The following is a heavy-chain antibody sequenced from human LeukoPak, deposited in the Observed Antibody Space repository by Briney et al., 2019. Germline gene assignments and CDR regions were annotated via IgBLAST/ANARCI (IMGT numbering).Heavy chain of an antibody. CDR3: ARGRVVWFDP. CDR1: GGSFSGYY. J-gene: IGHJ5*02. CDR2: INHSGST. Sequence: SETLSLTCAVYGGSFSGYYRSWIRQPPGKGLEWIGEINHSGSTNYNPSLKSRVTISVDTSKNQFSLKLSSVTAADTAVYYCARGRVVWFDPWGQGTLVTVSS. V-gene: IGHV4-34*01.